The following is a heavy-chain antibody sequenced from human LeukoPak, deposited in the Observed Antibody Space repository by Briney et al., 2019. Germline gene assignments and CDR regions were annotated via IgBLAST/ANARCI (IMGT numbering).Heavy chain of an antibody. CDR3: ARVHGGYIYYFDY. Sequence: ASVKVSCKASGYTFTSYAMHWVRQAPGQRLEWVGWINAGNGNTKYSQKFQGRVTITRDTSASTAYMELSSLRSEDTAVYYCARVHGGYIYYFDYWGQGTLVTVSS. J-gene: IGHJ4*02. CDR1: GYTFTSYA. D-gene: IGHD5-18*01. V-gene: IGHV1-3*01. CDR2: INAGNGNT.